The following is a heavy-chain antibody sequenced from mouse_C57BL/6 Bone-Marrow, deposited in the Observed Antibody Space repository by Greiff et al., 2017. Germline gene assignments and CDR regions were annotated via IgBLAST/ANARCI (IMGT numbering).Heavy chain of an antibody. CDR1: GYTFTSYW. Sequence: QVQLKQPGAELVKPGASVKMSCKASGYTFTSYWITWVKQRPEQGLEWIGDIYPGSGSTHYNEKFKHKATLTVDTSSSPAYMQLSSLTSEDSAVYYCARPYYSNYWYFDVWGAGTTVTVSS. J-gene: IGHJ1*01. CDR2: IYPGSGST. V-gene: IGHV1-55*01. CDR3: ARPYYSNYWYFDV. D-gene: IGHD2-5*01.